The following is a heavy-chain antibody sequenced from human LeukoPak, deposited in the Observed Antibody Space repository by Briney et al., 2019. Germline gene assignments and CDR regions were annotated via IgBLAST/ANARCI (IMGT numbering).Heavy chain of an antibody. CDR2: IFYSGGT. J-gene: IGHJ4*02. CDR1: GGSINTPNYY. D-gene: IGHD3-10*01. CDR3: ARDLDYYGSGSYGYYFDY. Sequence: ETLSLTCTVSGGSINTPNYYWGWIRQTPGKGLEWIGNIFYSGGTYYSPSLTSRVTISVDTSKNQFSLKLSSVTAADTAVYYCARDLDYYGSGSYGYYFDYWGQGTLVTVSS. V-gene: IGHV4-39*07.